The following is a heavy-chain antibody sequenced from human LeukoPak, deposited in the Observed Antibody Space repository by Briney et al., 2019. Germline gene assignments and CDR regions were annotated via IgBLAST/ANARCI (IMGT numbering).Heavy chain of an antibody. CDR3: ARLRAARTESYFYFGMDV. D-gene: IGHD6-6*01. J-gene: IGHJ6*02. V-gene: IGHV3-73*01. CDR1: GXTFSGSA. CDR2: IRSKADT. Sequence: QPGGSLELSCAASGXTFSGSAIHWVRQASGRGLEWVGRIRSKADTAYAASVKGRFTISRDDSRNTAYLQMNSLQTEDTAVYYCARLRAARTESYFYFGMDVWGQGTTVTVSS.